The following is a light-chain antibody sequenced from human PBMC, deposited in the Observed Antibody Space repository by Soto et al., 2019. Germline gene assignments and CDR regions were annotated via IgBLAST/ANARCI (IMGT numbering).Light chain of an antibody. J-gene: IGLJ3*02. V-gene: IGLV2-8*01. CDR1: SSDIGGYNS. CDR2: EVN. CDR3: SSYAGTNSFVL. Sequence: QSALTQPPSASGSPGQSVTISCTGTSSDIGGYNSVSWYQQHPGKAPKLMIYEVNKRPLGVPERFSGSKSGNTASLTVSGLQADDEADYYCSSYAGTNSFVLFGGGTQLTVL.